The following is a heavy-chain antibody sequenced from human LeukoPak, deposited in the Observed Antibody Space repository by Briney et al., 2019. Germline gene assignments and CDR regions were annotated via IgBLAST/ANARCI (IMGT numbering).Heavy chain of an antibody. Sequence: ASVKVSCKASGYTFTCYDINWVRQATGQGLEWMGWMNPNSGNTGYAQKFQGRVTMTRNTSISTAYMELSSLRSEDTAVYYCARIYYDILTGYRRFDPWGQRTLVTVSS. D-gene: IGHD3-9*01. CDR3: ARIYYDILTGYRRFDP. V-gene: IGHV1-8*01. CDR2: MNPNSGNT. J-gene: IGHJ5*02. CDR1: GYTFTCYD.